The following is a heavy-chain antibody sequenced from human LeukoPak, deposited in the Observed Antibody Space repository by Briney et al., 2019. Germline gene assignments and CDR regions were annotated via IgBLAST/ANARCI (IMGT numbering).Heavy chain of an antibody. CDR3: ARMTPFHYDSSGPIHY. CDR1: GGSISSGGYY. Sequence: PSETLSLTCTVSGGSISSGGYYWSWIRQHPGKGLEWIGYIYYSGSTYYNPSLKSRVTISVDTSKNQFSLKLSSVTAADTAVYYCARMTPFHYDSSGPIHYWGQGTLVTVSS. V-gene: IGHV4-31*03. J-gene: IGHJ4*02. CDR2: IYYSGST. D-gene: IGHD3-22*01.